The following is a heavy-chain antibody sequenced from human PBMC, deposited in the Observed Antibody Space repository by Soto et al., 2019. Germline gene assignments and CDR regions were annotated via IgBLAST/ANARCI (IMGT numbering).Heavy chain of an antibody. CDR2: IYYSGST. J-gene: IGHJ6*02. D-gene: IGHD3-10*02. CDR3: ARDLYHCSGPSRPDPYYCGMDV. CDR1: GGSVSSSRFY. V-gene: IGHV4-61*01. Sequence: SEALALTCTVSGGSVSSSRFYWSWIRQPPGKGLEWIGYIYYSGSTNYNASLKSRVTISVDTSKNEFSLKLSSVTAADTALYYCARDLYHCSGPSRPDPYYCGMDVWGQGTKVTVSS.